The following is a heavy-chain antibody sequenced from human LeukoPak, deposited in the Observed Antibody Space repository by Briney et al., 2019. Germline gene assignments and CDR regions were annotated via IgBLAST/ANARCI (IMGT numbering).Heavy chain of an antibody. CDR2: IRYDGSNK. V-gene: IGHV3-30*02. Sequence: GGSLRLSCAASGFTFSSYGMHWVRQAPGKGLEWVAFIRYDGSNKYYADSVKGRFTISRDNSKNTLYLQMNSLRAEDTAVYYCAKDRRIDGYCSGGSCPYCFDYWGQGTLVTVSS. D-gene: IGHD2-15*01. J-gene: IGHJ4*02. CDR1: GFTFSSYG. CDR3: AKDRRIDGYCSGGSCPYCFDY.